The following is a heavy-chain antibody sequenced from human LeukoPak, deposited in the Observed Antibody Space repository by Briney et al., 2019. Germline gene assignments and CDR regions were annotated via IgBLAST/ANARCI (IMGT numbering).Heavy chain of an antibody. CDR3: ASGHGFKLCLDV. D-gene: IGHD5-24*01. CDR2: VNHSGTT. J-gene: IGHJ6*02. CDR1: VGSFRGYS. V-gene: IGHV4-34*01. Sequence: SETLSLTCAHHVGSFRGYSWSWIRQPPGKGLEWVGDVNHSGTTNYNPALTSRVAISIDTAEKQFYLKLNSVTDADTAVFYCASGHGFKLCLDVWGQGTTVTVS.